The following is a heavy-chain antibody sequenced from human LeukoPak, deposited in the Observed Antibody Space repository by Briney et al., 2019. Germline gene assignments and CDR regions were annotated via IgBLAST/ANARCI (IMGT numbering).Heavy chain of an antibody. CDR2: ISYDGSNK. CDR3: GASPHYYYGMDV. CDR1: GFTFSSYA. J-gene: IGHJ6*02. Sequence: PGGSLRLSCAASGFTFSSYAMHWVRQAPGKGLEWVAVISYDGSNKYYADSVKGRLTISRDNSKNTLYLQMNSLRAEDTAVYYCGASPHYYYGMDVWGQGTTVTVSS. V-gene: IGHV3-30-3*01.